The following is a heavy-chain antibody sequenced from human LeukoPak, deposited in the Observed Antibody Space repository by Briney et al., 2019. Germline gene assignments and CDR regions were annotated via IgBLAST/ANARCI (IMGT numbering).Heavy chain of an antibody. CDR3: AGVPTPYSSSWYSADDAFDI. Sequence: PGGSLRLSCAASGSTFSSYEMNWVRQAPGKGLEWVSYISSSGSTIYYADSVKGRFTISRDNAKNSLYLQMNSLRAEDTAVYYCAGVPTPYSSSWYSADDAFDIWGQGTMVTVSS. J-gene: IGHJ3*02. V-gene: IGHV3-48*03. D-gene: IGHD6-13*01. CDR1: GSTFSSYE. CDR2: ISSSGSTI.